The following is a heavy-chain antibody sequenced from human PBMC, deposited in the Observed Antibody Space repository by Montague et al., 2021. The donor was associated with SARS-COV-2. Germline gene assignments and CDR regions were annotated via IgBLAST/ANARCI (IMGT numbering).Heavy chain of an antibody. CDR2: IYYSGST. Sequence: SETLSLTCTVSGGSISSYYWSWIRQPPGKGLEWIGYIYYSGSTNYNPSLKSRVTISVDTSKNQFSLNLSSVTAADTAVYYCARGSGWMANAFDIWGQGTMVTVSS. J-gene: IGHJ3*02. D-gene: IGHD6-19*01. CDR1: GGSISSYY. CDR3: ARGSGWMANAFDI. V-gene: IGHV4-59*01.